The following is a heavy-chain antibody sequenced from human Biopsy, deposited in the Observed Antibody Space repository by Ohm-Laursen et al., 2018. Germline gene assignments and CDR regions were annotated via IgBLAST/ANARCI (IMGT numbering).Heavy chain of an antibody. D-gene: IGHD3-3*01. CDR2: ISTYTDDT. J-gene: IGHJ3*02. V-gene: IGHV1-18*04. CDR3: ARDPGYDFWSGSDPFDI. CDR1: GYIFTAYG. Sequence: GPSETVSCQTSGYIFTAYGLSCVRQAPGQGLEWMGWISTYTDDTNIAQKLQGRVSMTTDTSTRTAYMELRSLRSGDTAIYFCARDPGYDFWSGSDPFDIWGQGTLVTVS.